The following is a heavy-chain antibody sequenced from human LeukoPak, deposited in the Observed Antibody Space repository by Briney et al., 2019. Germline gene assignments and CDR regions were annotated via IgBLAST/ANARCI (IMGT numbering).Heavy chain of an antibody. CDR3: ARDGRYCGSTSCRLNWFDP. J-gene: IGHJ5*02. CDR2: INPSGGST. D-gene: IGHD2-2*01. CDR1: GYTFTTYY. V-gene: IGHV1-46*01. Sequence: ASVKVSCKASGYTFTTYYMHWVRQAPGQGLINPSGGSTSYAQMFQGRVTMTRDTSTSTIYMELSSLRSEDTAVYYCARDGRYCGSTSCRLNWFDPWGQGTLVTVSS.